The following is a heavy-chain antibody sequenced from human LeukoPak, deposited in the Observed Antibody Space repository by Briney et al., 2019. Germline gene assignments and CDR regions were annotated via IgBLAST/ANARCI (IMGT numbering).Heavy chain of an antibody. Sequence: GESLKIPCKDSRYSFTSYWIGWVRQRPGKGLEWMGTIYPGDSDTRYSPSFQGQVTISVDKSVSTAYLQWSSLKASDTAIYYCARRVARGFSSTSRTYYMDVWGKGTTVTVSS. D-gene: IGHD6-13*01. V-gene: IGHV5-51*01. CDR3: ARRVARGFSSTSRTYYMDV. J-gene: IGHJ6*03. CDR2: IYPGDSDT. CDR1: RYSFTSYW.